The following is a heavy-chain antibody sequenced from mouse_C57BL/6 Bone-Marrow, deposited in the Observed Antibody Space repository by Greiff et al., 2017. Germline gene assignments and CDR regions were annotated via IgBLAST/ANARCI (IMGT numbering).Heavy chain of an antibody. Sequence: QVQLKESGPELVKPGASVKISCKASGYAFSSSWMNWVKQRPGKGLEWIGRIYPGDGSTKYNEKFKGKATLTVDTSSSTAYMELHSLTSEDSAVYFCARDYGSSYWYFDVWGTGTTVTVSS. CDR3: ARDYGSSYWYFDV. D-gene: IGHD1-1*01. J-gene: IGHJ1*03. V-gene: IGHV1-82*01. CDR1: GYAFSSSW. CDR2: IYPGDGST.